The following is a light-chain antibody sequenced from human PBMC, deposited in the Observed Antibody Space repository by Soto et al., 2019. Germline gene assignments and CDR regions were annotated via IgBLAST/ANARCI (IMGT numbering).Light chain of an antibody. Sequence: QSALTQPPSVSGAPGQRVTLSCTGNSSNLGAGYDVHWYQQLPGAAPKLVIFGNRNRPSGVPERFSGSKSGTSASLAITGLQAEDKADYYCQAYDYSLTASVFGGGTQLTVL. CDR2: GNR. V-gene: IGLV1-40*01. CDR3: QAYDYSLTASV. CDR1: SSNLGAGYD. J-gene: IGLJ3*02.